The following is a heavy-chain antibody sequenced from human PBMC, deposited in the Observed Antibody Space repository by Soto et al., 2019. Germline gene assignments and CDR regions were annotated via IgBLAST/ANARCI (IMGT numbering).Heavy chain of an antibody. CDR3: AGQWAAGYGAFDP. Sequence: ASETLSLTCAVSGGSINSNRWWTLVRQAPGKGLEWIGEIHDGGTTNYNLSLKSRVTLSIDESKNQFSLDMKSVSAANTAVYYCAGQWAAGYGAFDPWGQGILVTVSS. J-gene: IGHJ5*02. D-gene: IGHD3-9*01. CDR2: IHDGGTT. CDR1: GGSINSNRW. V-gene: IGHV4-4*02.